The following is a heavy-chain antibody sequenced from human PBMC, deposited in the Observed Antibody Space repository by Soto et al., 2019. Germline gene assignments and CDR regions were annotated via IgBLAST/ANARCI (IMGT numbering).Heavy chain of an antibody. Sequence: GASVKVSCKASGYTFTSYGISWVRQAPGQGLEWMGWISAYNGNTNYAQKLQGRVTMTTDTSTSTAYMELRSLRSDDTAVYYCARIITIFGVAQSPNYGMDVWGQGTTVTVS. CDR3: ARIITIFGVAQSPNYGMDV. CDR1: GYTFTSYG. D-gene: IGHD3-3*01. J-gene: IGHJ6*02. V-gene: IGHV1-18*04. CDR2: ISAYNGNT.